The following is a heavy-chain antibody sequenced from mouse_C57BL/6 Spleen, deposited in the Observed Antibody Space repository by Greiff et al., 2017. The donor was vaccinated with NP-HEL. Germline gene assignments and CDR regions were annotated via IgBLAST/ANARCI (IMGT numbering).Heavy chain of an antibody. V-gene: IGHV5-6*01. J-gene: IGHJ1*03. CDR2: ISSGGSYT. D-gene: IGHD2-4*01. Sequence: EVKLQESGGDLVKPGGSLKLSCAASGFTFSSYGMSWVRQTPDKRLEWVATISSGGSYTYYPDSVKGRFTISRDNAKNTLYLQMSSLKSEDTAMYYCARQGSTMITDWYFDVWGTGTTVTVSS. CDR3: ARQGSTMITDWYFDV. CDR1: GFTFSSYG.